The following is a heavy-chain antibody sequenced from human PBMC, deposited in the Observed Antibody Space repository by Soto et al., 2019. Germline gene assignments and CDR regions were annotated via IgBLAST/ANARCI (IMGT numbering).Heavy chain of an antibody. CDR2: ISYDGSDK. V-gene: IGHV3-30-3*01. CDR3: ARDSPHRRLAAAGTLDY. D-gene: IGHD6-13*01. CDR1: GFTFSSYA. J-gene: IGHJ4*02. Sequence: HPGGSLRLSCAASGFTFSSYAIHWVGQAPGKGLEWVAVISYDGSDKYYADSVKGRFTISRDNSKNTPYLQMNSLRAEDTAVYYCARDSPHRRLAAAGTLDYWGQGT.